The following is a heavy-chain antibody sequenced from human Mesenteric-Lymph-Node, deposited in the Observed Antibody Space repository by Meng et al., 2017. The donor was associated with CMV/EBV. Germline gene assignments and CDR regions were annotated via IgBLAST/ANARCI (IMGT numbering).Heavy chain of an antibody. V-gene: IGHV4-31*02. CDR1: SISSAKDY. J-gene: IGHJ4*02. CDR3: ARGRYDILNGYYSLLDY. D-gene: IGHD3-9*01. Sequence: SISSAKDYWGWIRQRPTKGLGWIGNIFCSGSTNYTPSLKSRVAMSVDTSRNEFSLKLSSVTAADTAVYYCARGRYDILNGYYSLLDYWGQGALVTVSS. CDR2: IFCSGST.